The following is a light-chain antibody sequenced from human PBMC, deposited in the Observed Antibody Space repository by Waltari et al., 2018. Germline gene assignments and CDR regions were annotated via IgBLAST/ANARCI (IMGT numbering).Light chain of an antibody. CDR2: GAY. Sequence: SCRANQSVNTYLAWYQQKPGQAPRLLIYGAYTRAAGIPDRFSGSGFGTDFSLTISRLEAEDFAVYYCQHHVRLPATFGQGTKVEIK. CDR1: QSVNTY. V-gene: IGKV3-20*01. CDR3: QHHVRLPAT. J-gene: IGKJ1*01.